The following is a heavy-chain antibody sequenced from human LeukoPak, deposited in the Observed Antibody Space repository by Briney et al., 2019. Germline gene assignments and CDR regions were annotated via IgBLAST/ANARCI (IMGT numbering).Heavy chain of an antibody. V-gene: IGHV3-30*02. CDR2: IRYDGSNK. Sequence: GGSLRLSCAASGFTFSSYGMHWVRQAPGKGLEWVAFIRYDGSNKYYADSVKGRFTISRDNSKNTLYLQMNSLRAEDTAVYYCAKDLGQEKTYYDFWSWGQGTLVTVSS. CDR1: GFTFSSYG. CDR3: AKDLGQEKTYYDFWS. J-gene: IGHJ4*02. D-gene: IGHD3-3*01.